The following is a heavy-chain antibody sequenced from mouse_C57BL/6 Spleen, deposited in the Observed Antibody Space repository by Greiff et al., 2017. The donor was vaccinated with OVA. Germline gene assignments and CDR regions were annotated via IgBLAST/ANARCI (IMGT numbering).Heavy chain of an antibody. D-gene: IGHD3-2*02. CDR2: ISSGSSTI. J-gene: IGHJ4*01. CDR1: GFTFSDYG. Sequence: EVMLVESGGGLVKPGGSLKLSCAASGFTFSDYGMHWVRQAPEKGLEWVAYISSGSSTIYYADTVKGRFTISRDNAKNTLFLQMTSLRSEDTAMYYCARPGQLRLHYAMDYWGQGTSVTVSS. CDR3: ARPGQLRLHYAMDY. V-gene: IGHV5-17*01.